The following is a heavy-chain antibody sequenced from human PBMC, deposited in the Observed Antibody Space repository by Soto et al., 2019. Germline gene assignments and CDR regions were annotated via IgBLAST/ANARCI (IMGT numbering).Heavy chain of an antibody. Sequence: QVQLVQSGAEEKKPGASVKVSCKASGYTFTSHAVHWVGQAPGQRLEWMGWINAGNGNTKYSQKLQGRVTITTDTSASTAYMELSSLRSEDTAVYYCARDGIAAAGTSWFDPWGQGTLVTVSS. V-gene: IGHV1-3*05. D-gene: IGHD6-13*01. CDR1: GYTFTSHA. CDR2: INAGNGNT. J-gene: IGHJ5*02. CDR3: ARDGIAAAGTSWFDP.